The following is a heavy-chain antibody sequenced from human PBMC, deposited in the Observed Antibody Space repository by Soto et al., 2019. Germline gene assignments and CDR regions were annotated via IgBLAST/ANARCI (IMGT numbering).Heavy chain of an antibody. V-gene: IGHV4-30-4*01. CDR3: ARGVTIFGVVKNWFDP. CDR1: GGSISSGDYY. D-gene: IGHD3-3*01. J-gene: IGHJ5*02. CDR2: IYYSAST. Sequence: SETLSLTCTVSGGSISSGDYYWSWIRHPPVKGLEWIGYIYYSASTYYIPSLNSRVTISVDTSKNQFSLKLSSVTAADTAVYYCARGVTIFGVVKNWFDPWGQGTLVTVSS.